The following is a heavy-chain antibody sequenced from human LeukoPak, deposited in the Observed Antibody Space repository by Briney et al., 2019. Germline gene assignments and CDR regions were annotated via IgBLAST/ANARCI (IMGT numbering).Heavy chain of an antibody. Sequence: GGSLRLSCAASGFTFSSYAMSWVRQTPGKGLEWVSAISGSGGRTNYADSVKGRFTISRDNSKNTLYLQMNSLRAEDTAVYYCAKEALDYYDSSGYYYNWGQGTLVTVSS. CDR3: AKEALDYYDSSGYYYN. V-gene: IGHV3-23*01. CDR1: GFTFSSYA. J-gene: IGHJ4*02. D-gene: IGHD3-22*01. CDR2: ISGSGGRT.